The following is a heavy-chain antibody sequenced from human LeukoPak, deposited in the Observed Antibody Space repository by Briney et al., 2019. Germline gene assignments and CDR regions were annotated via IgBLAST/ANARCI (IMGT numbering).Heavy chain of an antibody. V-gene: IGHV4-34*01. CDR2: INHSGST. CDR3: ARREQLVQGGWFDP. J-gene: IGHJ5*02. CDR1: GGSISSYY. Sequence: SETLSLTCTVSGGSISSYYWSWIRQPPGKGLEWIGEINHSGSTNYNPSLKSRVTISVDTSKNQFSLKLSSVTAADTAVYYCARREQLVQGGWFDPWGQGTLVTVSS. D-gene: IGHD6-6*01.